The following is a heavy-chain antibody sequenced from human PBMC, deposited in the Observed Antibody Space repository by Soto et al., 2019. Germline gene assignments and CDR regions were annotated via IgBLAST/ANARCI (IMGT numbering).Heavy chain of an antibody. J-gene: IGHJ6*02. CDR1: EFTFTSYA. V-gene: IGHV3-30-3*01. CDR2: ISFDGTSE. CDR3: ARPIPRWSYHYGMDV. Sequence: QLVESGGRGVQPGRSLRLSCAASEFTFTSYAMHWVRQAPGRGLEWVALISFDGTSEYYADSVKGRFIISRDNSKTMVYLQMNSLRPDDTAIYYCARPIPRWSYHYGMDVWGQGPTVTVSS. D-gene: IGHD2-15*01.